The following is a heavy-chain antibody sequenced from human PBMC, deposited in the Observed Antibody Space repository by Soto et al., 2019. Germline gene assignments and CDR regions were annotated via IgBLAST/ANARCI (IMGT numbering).Heavy chain of an antibody. Sequence: PSETLSLTCAVYGGSFSGYYWSWIRQPPGKGLEWTGEINHSGSTNYNPPLKSRVTISVDTSKNQFSLKLNSVTAADTAVYYCASVPRSSSWYGMDNWFDPWGQGTLVTVSS. CDR1: GGSFSGYY. CDR3: ASVPRSSSWYGMDNWFDP. V-gene: IGHV4-34*01. D-gene: IGHD6-13*01. CDR2: INHSGST. J-gene: IGHJ5*02.